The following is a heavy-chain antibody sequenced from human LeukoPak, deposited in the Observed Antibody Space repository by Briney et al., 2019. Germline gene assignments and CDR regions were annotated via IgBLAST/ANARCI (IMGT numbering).Heavy chain of an antibody. J-gene: IGHJ5*02. CDR3: AREIDYSNQRGFDP. V-gene: IGHV4-39*07. D-gene: IGHD4-11*01. CDR1: GGSISSSSYY. CDR2: IYYSGST. Sequence: SETLSLTCTVSGGSISSSSYYWGWIRQPPGKGLEWIGSIYYSGSTYYNPSLKSRVTISVDRSKNQFSLKLSSVTAADTAVYYCAREIDYSNQRGFDPWGQGTLVTVSS.